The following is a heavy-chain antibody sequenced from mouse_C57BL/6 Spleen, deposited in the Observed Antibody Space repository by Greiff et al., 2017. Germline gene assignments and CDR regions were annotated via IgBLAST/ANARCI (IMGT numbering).Heavy chain of an antibody. D-gene: IGHD1-1*01. CDR2: IYPGSGST. CDR3: ARSQYDGSSGGDYARDY. Sequence: VQLQQPGAELVKPGASVKMSCKASGYTFTSYWITWVKQRPGQGLEWIGDIYPGSGSTNYNEKFKSKATLTVDTSSSTAYMQLSSLTSEDSAVEYCARSQYDGSSGGDYARDYWGQGTSVTVSS. J-gene: IGHJ4*01. V-gene: IGHV1-55*01. CDR1: GYTFTSYW.